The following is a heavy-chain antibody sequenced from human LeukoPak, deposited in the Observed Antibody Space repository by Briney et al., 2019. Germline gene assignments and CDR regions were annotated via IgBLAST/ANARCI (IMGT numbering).Heavy chain of an antibody. V-gene: IGHV3-23*01. CDR2: LSESGDTT. D-gene: IGHD6-25*01. CDR3: AKDLAAYYFDS. CDR1: GFTFTTYA. J-gene: IGHJ4*02. Sequence: GESLRLSCAASGFTFTTYAFTWVRQAPGKGLEWVSTLSESGDTTYYADSVKGRCTISRDNSKNTVYLQMNRLRAEDTAVYYCAKDLAAYYFDSWGQGTLVTVPS.